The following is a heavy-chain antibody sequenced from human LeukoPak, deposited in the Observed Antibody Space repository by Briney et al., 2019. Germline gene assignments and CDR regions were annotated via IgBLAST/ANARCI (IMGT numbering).Heavy chain of an antibody. CDR2: KNPNSGNT. CDR1: GYTFTSYD. D-gene: IGHD5-24*01. J-gene: IGHJ6*03. CDR3: AREVRRRDGYNYYYYYYMDV. V-gene: IGHV1-8*01. Sequence: ASVKVSCKASGYTFTSYDINWVRQATGHGLEWMGWKNPNSGNTGYAQKFQGRVTMTRNTSISTAYMELSSLRSEDTAVYYCAREVRRRDGYNYYYYYYMDVWGKGTTVTISS.